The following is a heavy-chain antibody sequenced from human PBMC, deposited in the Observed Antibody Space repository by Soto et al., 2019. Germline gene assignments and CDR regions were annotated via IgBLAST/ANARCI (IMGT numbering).Heavy chain of an antibody. J-gene: IGHJ6*02. CDR1: GGSFSGYY. D-gene: IGHD3-22*01. V-gene: IGHV4-34*01. Sequence: SETLSLTCAVYGGSFSGYYWTWIRQPPGTGLEWIGEINHSGSTNYNPSLKSRVTISVDTSKNQFSLKLTSVTAADTAVYYCVRWGYESTNYYYYDMDVWGHGTRVTLS. CDR2: INHSGST. CDR3: VRWGYESTNYYYYDMDV.